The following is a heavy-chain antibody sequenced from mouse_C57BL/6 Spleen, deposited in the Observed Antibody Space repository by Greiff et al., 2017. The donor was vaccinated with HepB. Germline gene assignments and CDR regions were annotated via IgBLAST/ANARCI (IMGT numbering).Heavy chain of an antibody. Sequence: EVQLQQSGPELVKPGASVKISCKASGYTFTDYYMNWVKQSHGKSLEWIGDINPNNGGTSYNQKFKGKATLTVDKSSSTAYMELRSLTSEDSAVYYCARCYYGSSYYWYFDVWGTGTTVTVSS. CDR2: INPNNGGT. V-gene: IGHV1-26*01. CDR3: ARCYYGSSYYWYFDV. D-gene: IGHD1-1*01. J-gene: IGHJ1*03. CDR1: GYTFTDYY.